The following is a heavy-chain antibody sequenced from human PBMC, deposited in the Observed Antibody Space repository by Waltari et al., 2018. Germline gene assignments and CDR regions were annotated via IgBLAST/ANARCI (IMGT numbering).Heavy chain of an antibody. CDR3: ARGGGLYYNDGSGPIDY. Sequence: QMVESGGGVVQPGRSLRLSCEVSGFTFRTHRRHWVRQAPGKGLEWVAFISFDGSKIKYGDSVKGRLTISRDNSRLFLQLNSLTAVDTAMYFCARGGGLYYNDGSGPIDYWGQGTLVTVSS. CDR1: GFTFRTHR. J-gene: IGHJ4*02. CDR2: ISFDGSKI. V-gene: IGHV3-33*05. D-gene: IGHD3-22*01.